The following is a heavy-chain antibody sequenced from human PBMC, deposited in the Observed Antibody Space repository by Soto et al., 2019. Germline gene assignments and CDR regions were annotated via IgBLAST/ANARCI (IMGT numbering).Heavy chain of an antibody. Sequence: GSLRLSCAASGFTFSRYGIHWVRQAPGKGLGWGAVISYDGSNKYYADSVKGRFTISRDNSKNTLYLQMDSLRGEDPAVYFCAKMFRNQHDSSDPHYWGQGTLVTVSS. D-gene: IGHD3-22*01. CDR3: AKMFRNQHDSSDPHY. CDR2: ISYDGSNK. CDR1: GFTFSRYG. V-gene: IGHV3-30*18. J-gene: IGHJ4*02.